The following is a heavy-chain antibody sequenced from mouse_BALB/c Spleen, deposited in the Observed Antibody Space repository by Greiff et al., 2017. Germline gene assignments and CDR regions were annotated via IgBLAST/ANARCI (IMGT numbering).Heavy chain of an antibody. CDR3: AESTARERYFDV. D-gene: IGHD1-2*01. V-gene: IGHV1-54*01. CDR2: INPGSGGT. J-gene: IGHJ1*01. CDR1: GYAFTNYL. Sequence: QVQLQQSGAELVRPGTSVKVSCKASGYAFTNYLIEWVKQRPGQGLEWIGVINPGSGGTNYNEKFKGKATLTADKSSSTAYMQLSSLTSDDSAVYFCAESTARERYFDVWGAGTTVTVSS.